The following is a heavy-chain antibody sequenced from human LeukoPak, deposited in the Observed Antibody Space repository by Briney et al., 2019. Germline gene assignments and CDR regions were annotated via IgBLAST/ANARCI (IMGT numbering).Heavy chain of an antibody. CDR2: IYYSGST. Sequence: PSETLSLTCTVSGGSLSSYYWSWIRQPPGKGLEWIGYIYYSGSTNYNPSLKSRVTISVDTSKNQFSLKLSSVTAADTAVYYCARVKAVDCSSTSCYRGRHYFDYWGQGTLVTVSS. CDR1: GGSLSSYY. J-gene: IGHJ4*02. CDR3: ARVKAVDCSSTSCYRGRHYFDY. V-gene: IGHV4-59*01. D-gene: IGHD2-2*02.